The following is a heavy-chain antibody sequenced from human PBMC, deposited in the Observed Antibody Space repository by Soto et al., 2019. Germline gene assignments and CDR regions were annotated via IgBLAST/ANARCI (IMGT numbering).Heavy chain of an antibody. J-gene: IGHJ4*02. V-gene: IGHV4-59*01. CDR1: GGSISSYY. CDR2: IYYSGST. D-gene: IGHD2-15*01. CDR3: ARLRGGSCDY. Sequence: SETLSLTCTVSGGSISSYYWSWIRQPPGKGLEWIGYIYYSGSTNYNPSLKSRVTISVDTSKNQFSLKLSSVTAADTAVYYCARLRGGSCDYRGQRTLVTVSS.